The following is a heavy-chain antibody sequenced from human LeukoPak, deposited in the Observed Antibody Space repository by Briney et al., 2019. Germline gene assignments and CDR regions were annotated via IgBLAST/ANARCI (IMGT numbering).Heavy chain of an antibody. CDR3: ARETGYSSSWTGYYYGMDV. J-gene: IGHJ6*02. Sequence: GASVKVSCKASGYTFTGDYIHWVRQAPGQGLEWMGWISVYNGNTNYAQKLQGRVTMTTDTSTSTAYMELRSLRSDDTAVYYCARETGYSSSWTGYYYGMDVWGQGTTVTVSS. CDR1: GYTFTGDY. D-gene: IGHD6-13*01. CDR2: ISVYNGNT. V-gene: IGHV1-18*04.